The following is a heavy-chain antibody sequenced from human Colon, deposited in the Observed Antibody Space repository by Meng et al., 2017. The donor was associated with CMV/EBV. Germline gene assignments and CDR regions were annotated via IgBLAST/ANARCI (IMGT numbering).Heavy chain of an antibody. Sequence: AAVQVSSNASGYTFGDYDVNWVRHATGRGLEGLGWMKPNSDHTGYAQKFRDRISFTTDTSTSTVYMELRSLRSEDTAVYYCARDGGSSWSSQNYWMDVWGQGTTVTVSS. J-gene: IGHJ6*02. CDR2: MKPNSDHT. V-gene: IGHV1-8*03. CDR3: ARDGGSSWSSQNYWMDV. CDR1: GYTFGDYD. D-gene: IGHD6-19*01.